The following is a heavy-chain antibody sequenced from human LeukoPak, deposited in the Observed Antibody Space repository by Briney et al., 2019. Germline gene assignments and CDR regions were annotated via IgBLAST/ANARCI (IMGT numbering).Heavy chain of an antibody. CDR2: VYTSGIT. D-gene: IGHD3-22*01. Sequence: GSLRLSCAASGFTVSSNYMSWVRQAPGKGLEWIGRVYTSGITNYNPSLTSRVTISVDTSKNQFSLKLSSVTAADTAVYYCARGGYSNFDYWGQGTLLTVSS. CDR1: GFTVSSNY. J-gene: IGHJ4*02. V-gene: IGHV4-4*08. CDR3: ARGGYSNFDY.